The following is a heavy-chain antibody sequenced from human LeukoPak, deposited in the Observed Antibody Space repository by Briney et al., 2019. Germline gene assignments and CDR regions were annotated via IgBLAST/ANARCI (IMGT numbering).Heavy chain of an antibody. D-gene: IGHD2-15*01. CDR1: GFTLRSYA. CDR2: ISGSGGST. J-gene: IGHJ4*02. V-gene: IGHV3-23*01. Sequence: PGGSLRLSCAASGFTLRSYAMSWVRQAPGKGLEWVSTISGSGGSTYYADSVKGRFTISRDNAKNSLFLQMNSLRAEDTAIYYCTTDTWYSAGHWGQGTLVTVSS. CDR3: TTDTWYSAGH.